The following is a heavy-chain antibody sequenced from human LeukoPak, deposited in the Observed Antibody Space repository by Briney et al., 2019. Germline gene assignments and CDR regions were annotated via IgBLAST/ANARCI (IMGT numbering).Heavy chain of an antibody. D-gene: IGHD1-14*01. J-gene: IGHJ5*02. CDR3: AKDNPLDP. V-gene: IGHV3-30*02. Sequence: GGSLRLSCGASGFTFSNYGMLWVRQAPGKGLEWVAFIRYDGNNKLYADSVKGRFTISRDNSKNTLYLHINSLRAEDTAVYYCAKDNPLDPWGQGTLVTVSS. CDR2: IRYDGNNK. CDR1: GFTFSNYG.